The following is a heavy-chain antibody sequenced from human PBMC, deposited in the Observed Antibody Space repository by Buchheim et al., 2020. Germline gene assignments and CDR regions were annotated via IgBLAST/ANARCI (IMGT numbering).Heavy chain of an antibody. CDR1: GFTFSSYG. J-gene: IGHJ6*02. Sequence: QVQLVESGGGVVQPGRSLRLSCAASGFTFSSYGMHWVRQAPGKGLEWVAVISYDGSNKYYADSVKGRFTIPRDNSKKTLYLQMNSLRAEDTAVYYCARNCDYYYGMDVWGQGTT. CDR2: ISYDGSNK. V-gene: IGHV3-30*03. D-gene: IGHD2-21*01. CDR3: ARNCDYYYGMDV.